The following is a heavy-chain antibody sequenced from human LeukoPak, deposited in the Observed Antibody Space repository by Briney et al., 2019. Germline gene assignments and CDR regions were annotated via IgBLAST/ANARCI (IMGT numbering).Heavy chain of an antibody. CDR2: IRYDGSNK. CDR3: AKDYTYYDILTGPRGYYYYMDV. J-gene: IGHJ6*03. D-gene: IGHD3-9*01. Sequence: GGSLRLSCAASGFTFSSYGMHWVRQAPGKGLEWVAFIRYDGSNKYYADSVKGRFTISRDNSKNTLYLQMNSLRAEDTAVYYCAKDYTYYDILTGPRGYYYYMDVWGKGTTVTVSS. V-gene: IGHV3-30*02. CDR1: GFTFSSYG.